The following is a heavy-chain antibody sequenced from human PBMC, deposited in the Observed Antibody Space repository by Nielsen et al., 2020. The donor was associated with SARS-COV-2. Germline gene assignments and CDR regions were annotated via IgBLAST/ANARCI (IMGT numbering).Heavy chain of an antibody. J-gene: IGHJ4*02. V-gene: IGHV4-34*01. CDR1: GGSFSGYY. CDR3: ARGYGSSWVY. Sequence: ETLSLTCAVYGGSFSGYYWSWIRQPPGKGLEWIGEINHSGSTNYNPSLKSRVTISVDTSKNQFSLKLSSVTAADTAVYYCARGYGSSWVYWGQGTLVTVSS. CDR2: INHSGST. D-gene: IGHD6-13*01.